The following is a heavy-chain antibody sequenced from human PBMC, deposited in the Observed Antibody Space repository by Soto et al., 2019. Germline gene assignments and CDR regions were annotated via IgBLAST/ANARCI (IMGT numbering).Heavy chain of an antibody. CDR3: ARLSRDHSAFFSYGMDA. CDR2: INSDGTIS. CDR1: GFTFDTYW. Sequence: GGSLSLSCAASGFTFDTYWMNWVRQAPGKGPEWLSGINSDGTISSYADSVKGQFTISRDNARNTLSLQMNSLRADDTAVYYCARLSRDHSAFFSYGMDAWGQGTTVTV. J-gene: IGHJ6*02. D-gene: IGHD2-15*01. V-gene: IGHV3-74*01.